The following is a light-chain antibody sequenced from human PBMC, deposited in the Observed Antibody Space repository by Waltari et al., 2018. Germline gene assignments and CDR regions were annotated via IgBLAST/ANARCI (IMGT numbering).Light chain of an antibody. V-gene: IGKV3-15*01. J-gene: IGKJ2*03. CDR2: AAS. CDR3: QQYDKWPPFS. Sequence: ETVMTQSPATLSVSSGDRATLSCRASQSVGTNVAWYQQKPGQAPRLLIYAASTRASDIPTRFSGSGSGTEFTFTITGLQSEDFALYFCQQYDKWPPFSFGQGTNLELK. CDR1: QSVGTN.